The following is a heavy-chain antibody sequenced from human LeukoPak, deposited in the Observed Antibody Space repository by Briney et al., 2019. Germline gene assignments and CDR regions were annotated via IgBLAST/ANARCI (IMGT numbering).Heavy chain of an antibody. V-gene: IGHV3-53*01. D-gene: IGHD3-22*01. Sequence: LSGGSLRLSCAASGFTVSNMYMTWVRQAPGKGLEWVSLIYGDGRTSYADSVKGRCTISRDNSKNTLDLQVNSLRVEDTAVYYCARGLFLSGYLDAFDMWGKGTVVTVSS. CDR2: IYGDGRT. J-gene: IGHJ3*02. CDR3: ARGLFLSGYLDAFDM. CDR1: GFTVSNMY.